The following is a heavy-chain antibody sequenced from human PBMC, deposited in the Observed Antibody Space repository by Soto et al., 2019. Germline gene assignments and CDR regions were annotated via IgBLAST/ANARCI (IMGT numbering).Heavy chain of an antibody. Sequence: GGSLILSCAASVFTFSTYWMNWVRQAPGKGLEWVANIKQDGSEKYYVDSVKGRFAISRDNAKDSLFLQMNNLRAEDTAVYYCVRDWSTFWGMDVWGQGTTVTVSS. V-gene: IGHV3-7*01. CDR2: IKQDGSEK. CDR3: VRDWSTFWGMDV. J-gene: IGHJ6*02. CDR1: VFTFSTYW.